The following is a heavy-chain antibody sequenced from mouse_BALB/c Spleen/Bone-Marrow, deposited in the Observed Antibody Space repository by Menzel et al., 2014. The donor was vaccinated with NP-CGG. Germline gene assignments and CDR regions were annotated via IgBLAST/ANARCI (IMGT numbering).Heavy chain of an antibody. CDR3: AKDWDGAWFAY. V-gene: IGHV2-5*01. D-gene: IGHD4-1*01. CDR1: GFSLTSYG. CDR2: IWRGGST. Sequence: VKLVESGPGLVQPSQRLSIPCTVSGFSLTSYGIHWVRQSPGKGLEWLGVIWRGGSTDYNAAFMSRLSITKDNSKSQVFFKMNSLQADDTAIYYCAKDWDGAWFAYWGQGTLVTVSA. J-gene: IGHJ3*01.